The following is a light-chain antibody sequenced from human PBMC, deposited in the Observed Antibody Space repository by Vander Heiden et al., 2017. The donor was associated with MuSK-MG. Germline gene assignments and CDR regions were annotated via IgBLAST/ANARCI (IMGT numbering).Light chain of an antibody. V-gene: IGLV3-21*04. CDR3: QVWDSSSDLRV. Sequence: SYVLPQPPSASAAPGKTARITCRGNNIGSKSVHWYQQKPGQAPVLVIYYDSDRPSGIPERFSGSNSGNTATLTISRVEAGDEADYYCQVWDSSSDLRVFGGGTKLTVL. CDR2: YDS. J-gene: IGLJ3*02. CDR1: NIGSKS.